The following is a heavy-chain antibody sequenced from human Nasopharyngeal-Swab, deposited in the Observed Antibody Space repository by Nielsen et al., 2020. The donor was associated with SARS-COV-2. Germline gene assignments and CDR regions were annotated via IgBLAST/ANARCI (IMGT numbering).Heavy chain of an antibody. V-gene: IGHV3-7*03. Sequence: GESLKISCAASGFTFSSYWMSWVRQAPGKGLEWVANIKQDGSEKYYVDSVKGRFTISRDNAKNSLYLQMNSLRAEDTAVYYCARDSRGYSYGYIYFDYWGKGTLVTVSS. D-gene: IGHD5-18*01. CDR1: GFTFSSYW. CDR3: ARDSRGYSYGYIYFDY. CDR2: IKQDGSEK. J-gene: IGHJ4*02.